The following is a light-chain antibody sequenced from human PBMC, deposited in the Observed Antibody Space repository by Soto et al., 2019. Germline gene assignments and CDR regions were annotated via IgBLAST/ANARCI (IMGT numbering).Light chain of an antibody. CDR1: SSDVGGYNY. Sequence: QSALTQPPSASGSPGQSVTISCTGTSSDVGGYNYVSWYQQHPGKAPKLMIYDVSSRPSGVPDRFSVSKSGNTASLAVSGLQAEDEADYSCSSYAGTHIVFGTGTKLTVL. J-gene: IGLJ1*01. V-gene: IGLV2-8*01. CDR3: SSYAGTHIV. CDR2: DVS.